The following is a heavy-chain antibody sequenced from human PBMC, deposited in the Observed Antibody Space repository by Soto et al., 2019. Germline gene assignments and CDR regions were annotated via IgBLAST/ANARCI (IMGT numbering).Heavy chain of an antibody. J-gene: IGHJ4*02. CDR1: GDSVSSNSAA. CDR3: ARDRDGSGRTDFEY. V-gene: IGHV6-1*01. CDR2: TYYRAKWFN. D-gene: IGHD6-19*01. Sequence: SQTLSLTCAISGDSVSSNSAAWNWIRQSPSRGLEWLGRTYYRAKWFNDYAVSVKSRITISPDTSKNQFSLQLSSVTPEDTAVYYCARDRDGSGRTDFEYWGQGTLVTVSS.